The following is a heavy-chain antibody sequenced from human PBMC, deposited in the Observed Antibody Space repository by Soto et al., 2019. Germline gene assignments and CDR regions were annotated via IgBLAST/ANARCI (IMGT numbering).Heavy chain of an antibody. CDR2: IYPGDSDT. J-gene: IGHJ3*02. V-gene: IGHV5-51*01. CDR1: GYSFTGYW. D-gene: IGHD2-21*01. CDR3: ARPLSRGIDDAFDI. Sequence: GESLKISCKASGYSFTGYWIGWVRQMPGKGLEWMGIIYPGDSDTRYSPSFQGQVTISADKSINTAYLQWSSLKASDTAMYYCARPLSRGIDDAFDIWGQGTMVTVSS.